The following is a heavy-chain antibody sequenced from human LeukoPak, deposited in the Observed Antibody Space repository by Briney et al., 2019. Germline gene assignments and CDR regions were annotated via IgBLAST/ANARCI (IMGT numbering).Heavy chain of an antibody. CDR1: GDSVSSNSAA. Sequence: SQTLSLTCAISGDSVSSNSAAWNWIRQSPSRGLEWLGRTYYRSKWYNDYAVSVKSRITINPDTSKNQLSLQLNSVTPEDTAVYYCARAYYSSLDWNFDLWGRGTLVTVSS. CDR3: ARAYYSSLDWNFDL. J-gene: IGHJ2*01. D-gene: IGHD6-19*01. V-gene: IGHV6-1*01. CDR2: TYYRSKWYN.